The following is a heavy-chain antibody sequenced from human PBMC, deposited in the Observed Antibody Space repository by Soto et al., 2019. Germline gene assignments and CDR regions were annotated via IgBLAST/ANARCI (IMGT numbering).Heavy chain of an antibody. CDR3: ARDMRFLEWFEDYYYYGMDV. CDR1: GFTFSSYW. D-gene: IGHD3-3*01. Sequence: GGSLRLSCAASGFTFSSYWMSWVRQAPGKGLEWVANIKQDGSEKYYVDSVKGRFTISRDNAKNSLYLQMNSLRAEDTAVYYCARDMRFLEWFEDYYYYGMDVWGRGTTVTVSS. V-gene: IGHV3-7*01. CDR2: IKQDGSEK. J-gene: IGHJ6*02.